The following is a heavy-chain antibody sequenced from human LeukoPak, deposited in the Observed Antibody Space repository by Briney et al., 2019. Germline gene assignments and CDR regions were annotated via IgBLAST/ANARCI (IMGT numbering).Heavy chain of an antibody. Sequence: GGSLTLSCAASGFTFSDSAVHWVRQASGKGLDWVGRIKSKGNSYATAYAASVNGRFTISRDDLKNTAYLQMNSLKTEDTAVYYCTTDFWSGYHIPYWGQGTLVTVS. J-gene: IGHJ4*02. V-gene: IGHV3-73*01. CDR2: IKSKGNSYAT. D-gene: IGHD3-3*01. CDR3: TTDFWSGYHIPY. CDR1: GFTFSDSA.